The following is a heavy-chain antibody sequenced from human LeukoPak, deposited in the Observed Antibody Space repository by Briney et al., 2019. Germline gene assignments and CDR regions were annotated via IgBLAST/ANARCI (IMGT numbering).Heavy chain of an antibody. CDR2: INPHNDNI. Sequence: ASVKVSCKASGYPFTSYGISWVRQAPGQGLEWLGWINPHNDNINYAQKVQDRVTLTTDTSASIAYMELRSLRSDDTHVYYCAKGGGGGYYYHYMDVWGKGTTVAVSS. V-gene: IGHV1-18*01. CDR3: AKGGGGGYYYHYMDV. D-gene: IGHD3-16*01. J-gene: IGHJ6*03. CDR1: GYPFTSYG.